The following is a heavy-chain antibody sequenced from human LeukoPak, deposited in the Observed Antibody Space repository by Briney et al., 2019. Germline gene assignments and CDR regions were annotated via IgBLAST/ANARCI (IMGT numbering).Heavy chain of an antibody. J-gene: IGHJ4*02. V-gene: IGHV4-59*01. Sequence: PSETLSLTCIVSGGSISSYYWSWIRQPPGKGLEWIGNIYYSGSTNYNPSLKSRVTTSVDTSKNQFSLKLSSVTAADTAVYYCARTIVGATFDYWGQGTLVTVSS. D-gene: IGHD1-26*01. CDR1: GGSISSYY. CDR2: IYYSGST. CDR3: ARTIVGATFDY.